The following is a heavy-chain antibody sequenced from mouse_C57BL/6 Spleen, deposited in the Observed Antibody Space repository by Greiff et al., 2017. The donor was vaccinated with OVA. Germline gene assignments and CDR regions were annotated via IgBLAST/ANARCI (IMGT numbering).Heavy chain of an antibody. CDR1: GYAFTNYL. Sequence: QVQLKESGAELVRPGTSVKVSCKASGYAFTNYLIEWVKQRPGQGLEWIGVINPGSGGTNYNEKFKGKATLTADKSSSTAYMQLSSLTSEDSAVYFCARAFDYGSSNWYFDVWGTGTTVTVSS. D-gene: IGHD1-1*01. J-gene: IGHJ1*03. V-gene: IGHV1-54*01. CDR3: ARAFDYGSSNWYFDV. CDR2: INPGSGGT.